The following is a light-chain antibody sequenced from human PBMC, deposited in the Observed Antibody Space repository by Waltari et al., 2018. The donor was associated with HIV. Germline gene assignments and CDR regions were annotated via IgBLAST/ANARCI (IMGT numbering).Light chain of an antibody. Sequence: QSVLTQTPSVSAAPGQKVTISCSGSSSNIGNNYVSWYQQFPGAAPKLLIYDNDKRPSGIPDRFSGSKSGTSATLGITGLQTGDEADYYCGTWDSSLSALVFGGGTKLTVL. V-gene: IGLV1-51*01. CDR3: GTWDSSLSALV. CDR1: SSNIGNNY. CDR2: DND. J-gene: IGLJ2*01.